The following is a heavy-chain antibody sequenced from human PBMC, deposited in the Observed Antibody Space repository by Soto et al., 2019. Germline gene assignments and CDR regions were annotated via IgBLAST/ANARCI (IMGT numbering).Heavy chain of an antibody. J-gene: IGHJ5*02. V-gene: IGHV1-69*06. Sequence: QVQLEQSGAEVKKPGSSVKVSCKASEGTFSTHAISWVRQAPEEGLEWMGGIIPLFGTTNYAQKFQGRVTIIADKSTSTVSMELISLRSEDTAIYYCAGGFMVRGGDAWFDTWAQGTLVTVSS. D-gene: IGHD3-10*01. CDR3: AGGFMVRGGDAWFDT. CDR2: IIPLFGTT. CDR1: EGTFSTHA.